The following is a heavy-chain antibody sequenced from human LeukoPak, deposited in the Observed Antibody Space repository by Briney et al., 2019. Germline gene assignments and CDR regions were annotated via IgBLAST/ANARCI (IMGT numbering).Heavy chain of an antibody. Sequence: PGGTLRLSCAASGSTVGSNYMSWVRQAPGKGLEWVSVIYSGGNTYYADSVKGRFTISRDNSKNTLYLQMNSLRDEDTGVYYCARVSPITYYYDSSGSYYGVWGQGTLVTVSS. J-gene: IGHJ4*02. CDR1: GSTVGSNY. V-gene: IGHV3-66*01. CDR3: ARVSPITYYYDSSGSYYGV. CDR2: IYSGGNT. D-gene: IGHD3-22*01.